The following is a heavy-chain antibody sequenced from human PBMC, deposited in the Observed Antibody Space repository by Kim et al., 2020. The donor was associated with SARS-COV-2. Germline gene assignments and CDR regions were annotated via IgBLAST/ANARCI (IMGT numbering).Heavy chain of an antibody. Sequence: SVKVSCKASGGTFSSYAISWVRQAPGQGLEWMGGIIPILGTTNYAQKFQGRVTFTADESTSTVYMELSSLRSDDTAVYYCARSGGYDSYYYAMDVWGQGTTVTVSS. CDR3: ARSGGYDSYYYAMDV. CDR1: GGTFSSYA. D-gene: IGHD5-12*01. V-gene: IGHV1-69*13. CDR2: IIPILGTT. J-gene: IGHJ6*02.